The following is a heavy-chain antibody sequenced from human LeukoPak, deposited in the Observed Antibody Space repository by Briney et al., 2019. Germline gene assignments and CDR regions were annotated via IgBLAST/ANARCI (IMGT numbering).Heavy chain of an antibody. Sequence: ASVKVSCKASGYTFTGYYMHWVRQAPGQGLEWMGRINPNSGGTNYAQKFQGRVTMTRDTSISTAYMELSRLRSDDTAVYYCARDQRIAAAGTGVVYYYHYGMDVWGQGTTVTVSS. CDR1: GYTFTGYY. V-gene: IGHV1-2*06. CDR2: INPNSGGT. CDR3: ARDQRIAAAGTGVVYYYHYGMDV. J-gene: IGHJ6*02. D-gene: IGHD6-13*01.